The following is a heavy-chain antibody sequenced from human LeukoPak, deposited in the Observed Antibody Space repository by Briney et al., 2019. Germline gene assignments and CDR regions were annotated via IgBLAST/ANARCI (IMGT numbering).Heavy chain of an antibody. CDR1: GGSISSYY. V-gene: IGHV4-59*01. CDR3: AREAVAGDYYYYMDV. Sequence: PSETLSLTCTVSGGSISSYYWSWIRQPPGKGLEWIGYIYYSGSTNYNPSLKSRVTISVDTSKNQFSLKLSSVTAADTAVYYCAREAVAGDYYYYMDVWGKGTTVTVSS. J-gene: IGHJ6*03. D-gene: IGHD6-19*01. CDR2: IYYSGST.